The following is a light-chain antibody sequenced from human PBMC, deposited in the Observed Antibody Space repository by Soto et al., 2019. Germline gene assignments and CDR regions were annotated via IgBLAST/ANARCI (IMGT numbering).Light chain of an antibody. CDR3: QQYGNSPWT. J-gene: IGKJ1*01. Sequence: EIVLTQSPGTLSLSPGERATLSCRASQSVRSTYLAWYQQKPGQAPRLLIYGASSRATGIPDRFSGSGSGTDFTLTTSRLEPEDFAVYYCQQYGNSPWTFGQGTKVEIK. CDR1: QSVRSTY. CDR2: GAS. V-gene: IGKV3-20*01.